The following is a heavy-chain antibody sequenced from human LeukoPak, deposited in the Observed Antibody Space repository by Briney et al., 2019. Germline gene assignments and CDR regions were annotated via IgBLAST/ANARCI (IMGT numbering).Heavy chain of an antibody. D-gene: IGHD3-16*02. CDR3: ARAWAYDYVWGSYRQAPYDY. Sequence: ASVKVSCKASGYTFTGYYMHWVRQAPGQGLEWMGWINPNSGGTNYAQKFQGRVTMTRDTSISTAYMELSRLRSDDTAVYYCARAWAYDYVWGSYRQAPYDYWGQGTLVTVSS. CDR2: INPNSGGT. CDR1: GYTFTGYY. V-gene: IGHV1-2*02. J-gene: IGHJ4*02.